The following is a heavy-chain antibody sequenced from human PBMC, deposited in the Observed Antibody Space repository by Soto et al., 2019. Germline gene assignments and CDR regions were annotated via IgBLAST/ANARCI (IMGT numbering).Heavy chain of an antibody. CDR3: ARVTPPESVDY. J-gene: IGHJ4*02. CDR1: GGSISSYY. Sequence: SETPSLTFTVSGGSISSYYWSWIRQPPGKGLEWIGYIYYSGSTNYNPSLKSRVTISVDTSKNQFSLKLSSVTAADTAVYYCARVTPPESVDYWGQGTLVTVSS. CDR2: IYYSGST. V-gene: IGHV4-59*01.